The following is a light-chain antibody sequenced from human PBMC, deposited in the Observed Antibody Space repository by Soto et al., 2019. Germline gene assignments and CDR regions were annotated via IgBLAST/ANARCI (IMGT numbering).Light chain of an antibody. CDR3: QQRSNWPWT. V-gene: IGKV3-11*01. J-gene: IGKJ1*01. CDR1: QSVSSY. Sequence: IVFTHSPAILAMSPVGSATLSFMASQSVSSYLAWYQQKPGQAPRLLIYDASNRATGIPARFSGSGSGTDFTLTISSLEPEDFAVYYCQQRSNWPWTFGKGNRGGIK. CDR2: DAS.